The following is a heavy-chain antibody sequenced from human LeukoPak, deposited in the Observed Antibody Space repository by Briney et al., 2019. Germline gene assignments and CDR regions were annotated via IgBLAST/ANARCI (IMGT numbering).Heavy chain of an antibody. CDR1: GFTFSSYS. CDR2: ISSSSSYI. Sequence: GGSLSLSCAASGFTFSSYSMNWVRQAPGKGLEWVSSISSSSSYIYYADSAKVRFTISRSNAKNPLYPKSNSRRPEDTAVYYCARARGYSYGFDYWGQGTLVTVSS. D-gene: IGHD5-18*01. CDR3: ARARGYSYGFDY. V-gene: IGHV3-21*01. J-gene: IGHJ4*02.